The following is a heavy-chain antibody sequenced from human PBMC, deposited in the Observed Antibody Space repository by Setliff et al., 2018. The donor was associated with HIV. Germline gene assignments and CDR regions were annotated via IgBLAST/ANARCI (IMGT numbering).Heavy chain of an antibody. V-gene: IGHV5-51*01. J-gene: IGHJ3*02. Sequence: GESLKISCKGSGYSFTSYWIGWVRQMPGKGLEWMGIIYPGDSDVRFSPSFRGQVTISTNTSISTVSLQWNTLKASDTAMYFCARGIGFTRRYDAFDIWGQGTMVTVSS. D-gene: IGHD3-9*01. CDR1: GYSFTSYW. CDR2: IYPGDSDV. CDR3: ARGIGFTRRYDAFDI.